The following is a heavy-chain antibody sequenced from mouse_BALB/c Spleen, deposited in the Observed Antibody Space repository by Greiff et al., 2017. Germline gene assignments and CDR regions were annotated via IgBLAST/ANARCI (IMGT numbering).Heavy chain of an antibody. D-gene: IGHD2-1*01. CDR3: ARDGNNGDYAMDY. CDR2: IYPGDGDT. V-gene: IGHV1-80*01. CDR1: GYAFSSYW. Sequence: VQLQESGAELVRPGSSVKISCKASGYAFSSYWMNWVKQRPGQGLEWIGQIYPGDGDTNYNGKFKGKATLTADKSSSTAYMQLSSLTSEDSAVYFCARDGNNGDYAMDYWGQGTSVTVSS. J-gene: IGHJ4*01.